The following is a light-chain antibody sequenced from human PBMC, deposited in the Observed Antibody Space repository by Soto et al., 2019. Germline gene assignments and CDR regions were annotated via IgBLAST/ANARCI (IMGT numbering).Light chain of an antibody. CDR1: QGISSW. CDR3: RQANSYSSLT. Sequence: EIQMTQSPASVSASVGDRVTITCRASQGISSWLAWYQQKPGKAPKLLIYAASSLQSGVPSRFSGSGSGTEDSTIISSMQPADVVTDYCRQANSYSSLTFGGGTKVEI. J-gene: IGKJ4*01. V-gene: IGKV1-12*02. CDR2: AAS.